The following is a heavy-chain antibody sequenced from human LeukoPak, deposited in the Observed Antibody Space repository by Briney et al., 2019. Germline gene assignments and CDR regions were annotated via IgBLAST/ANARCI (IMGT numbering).Heavy chain of an antibody. Sequence: SETLSLTCTVSGDSISNYYCSWIRQPAGKGLEWIGRVYTSGSTDYNPSLKGRLTMSVDTSKNQFSLKLSSVTAADTAVYYCARDGFSGSYYRWFDPWGQGTLVTVSP. D-gene: IGHD1-26*01. CDR2: VYTSGST. V-gene: IGHV4-4*07. J-gene: IGHJ5*02. CDR3: ARDGFSGSYYRWFDP. CDR1: GDSISNYY.